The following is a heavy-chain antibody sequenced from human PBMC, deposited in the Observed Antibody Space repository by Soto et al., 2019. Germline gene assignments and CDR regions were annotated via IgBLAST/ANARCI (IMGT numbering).Heavy chain of an antibody. CDR2: IYPSDSDT. Sequence: PGESLKISCHFSGYTFTIYWIVWVRPMPGKGLEWMGIIYPSDSDTRYSPSFQGQVTISADQSINTAYLQWDSLKASDTAIYYCARPANTVADHFDLWGQGTPVTVSS. CDR3: ARPANTVADHFDL. V-gene: IGHV5-51*03. CDR1: GYTFTIYW. D-gene: IGHD4-17*01. J-gene: IGHJ4*02.